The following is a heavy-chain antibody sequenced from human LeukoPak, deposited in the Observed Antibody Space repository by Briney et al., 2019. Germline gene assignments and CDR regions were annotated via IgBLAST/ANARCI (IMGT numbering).Heavy chain of an antibody. CDR2: IDGSGDNT. J-gene: IGHJ4*02. CDR1: GFTFRNFA. CDR3: AKDYGDLPIDY. V-gene: IGHV3-23*01. Sequence: GGSLRPSCAASGFTFRNFAMTWVRQTPGKGLEWVSTIDGSGDNTYFADSVKGRFTISRDNSKSTLYLQMTSLRAEDTAIYYYAKDYGDLPIDYWGQGTLVTVSS. D-gene: IGHD4-17*01.